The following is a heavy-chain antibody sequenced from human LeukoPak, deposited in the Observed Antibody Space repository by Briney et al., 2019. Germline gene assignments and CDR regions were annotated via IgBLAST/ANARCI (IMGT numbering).Heavy chain of an antibody. CDR2: ISGSCGST. Sequence: QPGGSLRLSCAASGFTFSSYAMSWVRQAPGNGLEWVSAISGSCGSTCYADSVKGRFTISTDNSKNTLYLQMNSLRAQDTAVYYCAASSEWLLSIDYWGQGTLVTVSS. CDR1: GFTFSSYA. D-gene: IGHD3-3*01. CDR3: AASSEWLLSIDY. V-gene: IGHV3-23*01. J-gene: IGHJ4*02.